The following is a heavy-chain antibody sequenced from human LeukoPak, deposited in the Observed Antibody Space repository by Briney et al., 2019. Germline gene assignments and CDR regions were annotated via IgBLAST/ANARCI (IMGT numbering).Heavy chain of an antibody. Sequence: ASVKVSCKASGNTFIGYWIHWVRQAPGQGLEWMGAINPRGDATIGAQKFQGRVTTTRDTSTSTVYIELSSLRSEDTAVYYCAREEQQLKHFDYWGQGTLVTVSS. CDR1: GNTFIGYW. V-gene: IGHV1-46*01. CDR3: AREEQQLKHFDY. D-gene: IGHD6-13*01. J-gene: IGHJ4*02. CDR2: INPRGDAT.